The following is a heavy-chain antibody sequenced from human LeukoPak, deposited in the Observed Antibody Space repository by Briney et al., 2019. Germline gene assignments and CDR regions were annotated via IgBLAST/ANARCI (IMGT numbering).Heavy chain of an antibody. J-gene: IGHJ4*02. D-gene: IGHD3-22*01. CDR1: GYTFTGYY. CDR3: ARGYDSSGYYYEEDDH. V-gene: IGHV1-2*02. CDR2: INPNSGGT. Sequence: ASVKVSCKASGYTFTGYYMHWVRQAPGQGLEWMGWINPNSGGTNYAQKFQGRVTMTRDTSISTAYMELSRLRSDDTAVYYCARGYDSSGYYYEEDDHWGQGTLVTVSS.